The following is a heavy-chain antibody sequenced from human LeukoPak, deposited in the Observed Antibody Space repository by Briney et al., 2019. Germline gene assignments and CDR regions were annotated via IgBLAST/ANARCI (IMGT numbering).Heavy chain of an antibody. Sequence: GGSLRLSCAASGFTFSSYAMSWVRQAPGKGLEWVSAISGSGGSTYYADSVKGRFTISRDNAKNSLYLQMNSLRAEDTAVYYCARGRTAFDYWGQGTLVTVSS. CDR2: ISGSGGST. CDR3: ARGRTAFDY. V-gene: IGHV3-23*01. J-gene: IGHJ4*02. CDR1: GFTFSSYA.